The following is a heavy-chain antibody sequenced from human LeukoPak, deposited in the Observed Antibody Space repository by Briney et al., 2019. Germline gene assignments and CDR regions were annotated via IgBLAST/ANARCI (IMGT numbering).Heavy chain of an antibody. J-gene: IGHJ5*02. Sequence: GGSLRLSCVASGFSFLNYWMTWVRQAPGKGLEWVANIKQDGSDKYYVDSVKGRFIISRDNAKNSMYLQMNSLRVEDTAVYYCARVSVMVRSWWFDPWGQGTLVTVSS. D-gene: IGHD5-18*01. CDR2: IKQDGSDK. V-gene: IGHV3-7*01. CDR3: ARVSVMVRSWWFDP. CDR1: GFSFLNYW.